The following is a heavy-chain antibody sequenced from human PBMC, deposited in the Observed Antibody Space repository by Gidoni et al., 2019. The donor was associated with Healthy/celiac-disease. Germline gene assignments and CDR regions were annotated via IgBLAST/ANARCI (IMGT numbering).Heavy chain of an antibody. CDR3: ARVAVRVDYDILTGYLNWFDP. Sequence: QVQLVQSGAEVKKPGSSVQVSCKASGGTFSSYAISWVRQAPGQGLEWMGGIIPIFGTANYAQNFQGRVTITADESTSTAYMELSSLRSEDTAVYYCARVAVRVDYDILTGYLNWFDPWGQGTLVTVSS. V-gene: IGHV1-69*12. CDR2: IIPIFGTA. D-gene: IGHD3-9*01. CDR1: GGTFSSYA. J-gene: IGHJ5*02.